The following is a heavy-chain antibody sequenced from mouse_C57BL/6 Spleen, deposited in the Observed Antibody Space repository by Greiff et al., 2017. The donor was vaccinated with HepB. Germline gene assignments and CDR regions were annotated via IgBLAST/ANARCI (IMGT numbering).Heavy chain of an antibody. CDR1: GFTFSSYA. V-gene: IGHV5-4*01. Sequence: EVQRVESGGGLVKPGGSLKLSCAASGFTFSSYAMSWVRQTPEKRLEWVATISDGGSYTYYPNNVRDRFTISRDNAKNNLYLQISHLKSEDTAKYYCARDRGIYYYGSSYPFAYWGQGTLVTVSA. D-gene: IGHD1-1*01. CDR3: ARDRGIYYYGSSYPFAY. CDR2: ISDGGSYT. J-gene: IGHJ3*01.